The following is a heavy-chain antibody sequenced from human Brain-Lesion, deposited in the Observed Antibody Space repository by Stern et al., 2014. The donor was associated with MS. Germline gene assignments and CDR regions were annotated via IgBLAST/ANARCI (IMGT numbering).Heavy chain of an antibody. Sequence: QVQLVQSGAEVKKPGASVKVSCKVSGYTLTELSMHWVRQAPRKGIERMGGFDPEDGETIYAQKFQGRVPMTEDTSTDTAYMELSALRSEDTAVYYCATLSPGAGGNYYRHFDYWGQGTLVTVSS. CDR1: GYTLTELS. CDR2: FDPEDGET. J-gene: IGHJ4*02. D-gene: IGHD1-26*01. CDR3: ATLSPGAGGNYYRHFDY. V-gene: IGHV1-24*01.